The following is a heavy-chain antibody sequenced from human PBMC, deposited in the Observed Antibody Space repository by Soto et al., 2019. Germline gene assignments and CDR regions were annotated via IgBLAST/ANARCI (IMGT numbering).Heavy chain of an antibody. CDR2: ISGSGGST. V-gene: IGHV3-23*01. Sequence: EVQLLESGGGLVQPGGSLRLSCAASGFTFSSYAMSWVRQAPGKGLEWVSAISGSGGSTYYADSVKGRFTISRDNSKNPLYLQMNSLRAEDTAVYYCAKGIGGGYYDFWSGDGDYWGQGTLVTVSS. D-gene: IGHD3-3*01. CDR1: GFTFSSYA. J-gene: IGHJ4*02. CDR3: AKGIGGGYYDFWSGDGDY.